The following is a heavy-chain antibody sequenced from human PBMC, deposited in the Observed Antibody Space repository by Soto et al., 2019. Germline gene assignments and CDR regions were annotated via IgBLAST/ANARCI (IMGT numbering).Heavy chain of an antibody. CDR2: VNPNSGGT. V-gene: IGHV1-2*02. J-gene: IGHJ4*02. D-gene: IGHD5-12*01. CDR1: GYTFTGYY. Sequence: ASVKVSCKASGYTFTGYYIHWVRQAPGQGLEWMDWVNPNSGGTGYAQRFQGRVTMTRDTSINSVYMELSRLRSDDTATYFCARGNSGDDDEFDYWGQGTPVTVSS. CDR3: ARGNSGDDDEFDY.